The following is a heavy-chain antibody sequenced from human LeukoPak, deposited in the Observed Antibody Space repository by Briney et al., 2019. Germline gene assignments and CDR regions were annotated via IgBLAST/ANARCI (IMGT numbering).Heavy chain of an antibody. Sequence: LSLTCTVSGGSISSSSYNWGWVRQAPGKGLEWVAVISYDGSNKYYADSVKGRFTISRDNSKNTLYLQMNSLRAEDTAVYYCAKIDPGIAAAGRKGGGYWGQGTLVTVSS. CDR2: ISYDGSNK. V-gene: IGHV3-30*18. J-gene: IGHJ4*02. CDR1: GGSISSSSYN. CDR3: AKIDPGIAAAGRKGGGY. D-gene: IGHD6-13*01.